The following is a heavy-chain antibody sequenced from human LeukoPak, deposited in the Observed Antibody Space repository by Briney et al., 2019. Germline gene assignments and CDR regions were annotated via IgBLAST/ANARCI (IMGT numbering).Heavy chain of an antibody. J-gene: IGHJ4*02. CDR2: ISGSGGST. D-gene: IGHD4-23*01. Sequence: GGSLRLSCAASGFTFSSYAMSWVRQAPGKGLEWVSAISGSGGSTYYADSVKGRFTISRDNSKNTLYLQMNSLRAEDTAVYYCARDTAKYGGADYWGQGTLVIVSS. CDR1: GFTFSSYA. CDR3: ARDTAKYGGADY. V-gene: IGHV3-23*01.